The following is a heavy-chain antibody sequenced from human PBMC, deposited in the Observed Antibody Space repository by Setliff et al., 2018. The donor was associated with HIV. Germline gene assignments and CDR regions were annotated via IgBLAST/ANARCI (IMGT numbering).Heavy chain of an antibody. CDR1: GYTFTTYD. Sequence: ASVKVSCKASGYTFTTYDINWARQAAGQGLEWMGWMNPNSGNTGYAQRFRGRLTMTRNTSISTAYMELNSLMSEDTAVYFCAIRREVVVATTRRGLDIWGQGTMVTVSS. V-gene: IGHV1-8*02. D-gene: IGHD2-15*01. J-gene: IGHJ3*02. CDR3: AIRREVVVATTRRGLDI. CDR2: MNPNSGNT.